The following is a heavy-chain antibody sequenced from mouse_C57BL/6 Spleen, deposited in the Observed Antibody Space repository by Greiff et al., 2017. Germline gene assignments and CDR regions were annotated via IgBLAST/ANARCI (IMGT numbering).Heavy chain of an antibody. Sequence: QVQLKESGAELARPGASVKLSCKASGYTFTSYGISWVKQRTGQGLEWIGEIYPRSGNTYYNEKFKGKDTLTADKSSSTAYMELRSLTSEDSAVYFCARADLGSLYYFDYWGQGTTLTVSS. CDR1: GYTFTSYG. J-gene: IGHJ2*01. V-gene: IGHV1-81*01. CDR3: ARADLGSLYYFDY. CDR2: IYPRSGNT. D-gene: IGHD1-1*02.